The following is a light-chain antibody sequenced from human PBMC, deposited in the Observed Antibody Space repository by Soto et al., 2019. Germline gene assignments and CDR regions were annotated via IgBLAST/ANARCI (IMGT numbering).Light chain of an antibody. Sequence: EIFLTQSPATLSLSRGEIATLSWRASQSVSSFLAWYQQKPGQAPRLLIYDASNKATGIPARFSGSGSGTDFTLTINSLEPEDFAVYYCQQRSNWPLTFGGGTKVDIK. CDR3: QQRSNWPLT. J-gene: IGKJ4*01. CDR2: DAS. V-gene: IGKV3-11*01. CDR1: QSVSSF.